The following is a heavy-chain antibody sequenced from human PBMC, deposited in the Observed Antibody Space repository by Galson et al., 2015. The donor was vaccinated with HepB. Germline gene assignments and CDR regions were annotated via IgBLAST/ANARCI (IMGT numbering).Heavy chain of an antibody. Sequence: SLRLSCAASGFTFSSYSMNWVRQAPGKGLEWVSYISSGSSIKYYADSLKGRFTISRDSAKILLNLQMDSLRAQDTAVYYCARESYTSAFYGAFDYWGQGTLVTVSS. V-gene: IGHV3-48*01. CDR3: ARESYTSAFYGAFDY. D-gene: IGHD6-19*01. J-gene: IGHJ4*02. CDR2: ISSGSSIK. CDR1: GFTFSSYS.